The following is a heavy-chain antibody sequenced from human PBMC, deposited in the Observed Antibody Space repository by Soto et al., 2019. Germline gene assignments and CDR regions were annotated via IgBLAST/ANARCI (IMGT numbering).Heavy chain of an antibody. J-gene: IGHJ4*02. D-gene: IGHD4-17*01. V-gene: IGHV4-59*01. CDR1: GGSMSSNY. Sequence: PSETLSLTCTVSGGSMSSNYWTWIRQSPGKGLEWIGYIYYTGSTKYNPSLQGRVTISLDTSKNQFSLRLTSVTSADTAVYYCARGGSYGDFFDYWGQGAQVTVSS. CDR2: IYYTGST. CDR3: ARGGSYGDFFDY.